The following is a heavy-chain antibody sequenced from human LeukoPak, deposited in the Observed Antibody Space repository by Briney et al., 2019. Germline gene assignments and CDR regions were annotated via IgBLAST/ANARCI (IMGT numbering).Heavy chain of an antibody. D-gene: IGHD2-21*01. V-gene: IGHV4-59*01. CDR3: AGVKCGGDCYSGGYYYYMDV. CDR2: IYYSGST. J-gene: IGHJ6*03. CDR1: GGSISSYY. Sequence: SETLSLTCTVSGGSISSYYWRWIRQPPGKGLEWIGYIYYSGSTNYNPSLKSRVTISVDTSKNQFSLKPSSVAAADTAVYYCAGVKCGGDCYSGGYYYYMDVWGKGTTVTVSS.